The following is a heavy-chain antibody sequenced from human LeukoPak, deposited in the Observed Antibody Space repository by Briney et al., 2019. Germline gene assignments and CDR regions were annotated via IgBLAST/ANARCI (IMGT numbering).Heavy chain of an antibody. CDR1: RGSISSYY. J-gene: IGHJ4*02. CDR2: IYYSGST. D-gene: IGHD3-22*01. CDR3: ASGTYDSSGYYFAQFDY. Sequence: SETLSLTCTVSRGSISSYYWSWIRQPPGQGLEWIGYIYYSGSTDYNPSLKSRVNISVDTSKNQFSLKLSSVTAADTAVYYCASGTYDSSGYYFAQFDYWGQETLVTVSS. V-gene: IGHV4-59*08.